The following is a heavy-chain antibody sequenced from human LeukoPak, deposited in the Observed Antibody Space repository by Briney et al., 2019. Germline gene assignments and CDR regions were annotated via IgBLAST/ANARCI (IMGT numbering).Heavy chain of an antibody. D-gene: IGHD2-21*01. Sequence: GASVKVSCKASGGTFSSYAISWVRQAPGQGLEWMGWINPNNAGTNYAQKFQGRVTMTRDTSISTAYMELSGLTSDDTAMYYCARWVAEGYFDYWGQGTLVTVSS. J-gene: IGHJ4*02. V-gene: IGHV1-2*02. CDR1: GGTFSSYA. CDR3: ARWVAEGYFDY. CDR2: INPNNAGT.